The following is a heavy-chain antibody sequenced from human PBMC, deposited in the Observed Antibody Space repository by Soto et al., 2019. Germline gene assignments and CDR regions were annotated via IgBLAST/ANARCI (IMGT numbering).Heavy chain of an antibody. CDR1: GFTFDDYA. D-gene: IGHD5-12*01. V-gene: IGHV3-9*01. Sequence: EVQLVESGGGLVQPGRSLRLSCAASGFTFDDYAMHWVRQAPGKGLEWVSGISWNSGSIGYADSVKGRFTISRDNAKNSLYLQMNSLRAEDTDLYYCAKANSGYAPEGYYYYYMDVWGKGTTVTVSS. J-gene: IGHJ6*03. CDR3: AKANSGYAPEGYYYYYMDV. CDR2: ISWNSGSI.